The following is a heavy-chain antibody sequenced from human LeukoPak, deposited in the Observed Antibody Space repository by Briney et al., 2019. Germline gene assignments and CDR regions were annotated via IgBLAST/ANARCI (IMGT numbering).Heavy chain of an antibody. J-gene: IGHJ3*02. D-gene: IGHD3-22*01. CDR1: GYTFTGYY. V-gene: IGHV1-2*02. CDR2: INPNSGGT. Sequence: ASVKVSCKAPGYTFTGYYMHWVRQAPGQRLEWMGWINPNSGGTNYAQKFQGRVTMTRDTSISTAYMELSRLRSDDTAGYYCATATYYYDSSGYYYNNRAFDIWGQGTMVTVSS. CDR3: ATATYYYDSSGYYYNNRAFDI.